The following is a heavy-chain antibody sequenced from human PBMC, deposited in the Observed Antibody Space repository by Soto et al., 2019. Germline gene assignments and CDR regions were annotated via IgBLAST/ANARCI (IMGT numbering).Heavy chain of an antibody. Sequence: SETLSLTCAVSGGSISSNNYNWGWIRQPPGKGLEWIGEINHSGSTNYNPSLKSRVTISVDTSKNQFSLKLSSVTAADTAVYYCARRDHSSSSGAPYFDYWGQGTQVTVSS. D-gene: IGHD6-6*01. V-gene: IGHV4-39*07. CDR3: ARRDHSSSSGAPYFDY. CDR1: GGSISSNNYN. J-gene: IGHJ4*02. CDR2: INHSGST.